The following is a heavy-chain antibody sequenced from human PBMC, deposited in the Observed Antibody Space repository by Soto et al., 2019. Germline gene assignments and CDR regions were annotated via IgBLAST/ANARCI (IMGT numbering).Heavy chain of an antibody. CDR2: ISGFAT. CDR3: AKVPAMPRYNRDWFAAGERTPSRVHYFDQ. V-gene: IGHV3-23*01. Sequence: GGSLRLSCVGSGFTFSAYEMSWVRQAPGKGLEWISGISGFATYYADSVKGRFTISRDNSKNSLYLQMNGLGVDDTAIYYCAKVPAMPRYNRDWFAAGERTPSRVHYFDQWGQGTLVTVSS. D-gene: IGHD6-19*01. J-gene: IGHJ4*02. CDR1: GFTFSAYE.